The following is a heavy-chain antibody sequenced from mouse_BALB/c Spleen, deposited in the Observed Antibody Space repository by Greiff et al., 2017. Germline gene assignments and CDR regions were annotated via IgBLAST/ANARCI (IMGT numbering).Heavy chain of an antibody. V-gene: IGHV1S137*01. Sequence: VQLQQSGAELVRPGVSVKISCKGSGYTFTDYAMHWVKQSHAKSLEWIGVISTYYGDASYNQKFKGKATMTVDKSSSTAYMELARLTSEDSAIYYCAITTWFAYWGQGTLVTVSA. J-gene: IGHJ3*01. CDR2: ISTYYGDA. CDR1: GYTFTDYA. D-gene: IGHD2-12*01. CDR3: AITTWFAY.